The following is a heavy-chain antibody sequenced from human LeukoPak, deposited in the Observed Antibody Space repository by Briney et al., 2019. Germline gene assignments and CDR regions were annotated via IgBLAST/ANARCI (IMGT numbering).Heavy chain of an antibody. CDR2: IYPGDSDT. Sequence: GESLQISFKGSGYRFTSYWIGWVRQMPGKGLEWMGIIYPGDSDTRYSPSFQGQVTISADKSISTAYLQWSSLKASDTAMYYCASHSIAVAGAFDYWGQGTLVTVSS. CDR1: GYRFTSYW. CDR3: ASHSIAVAGAFDY. V-gene: IGHV5-51*01. D-gene: IGHD6-19*01. J-gene: IGHJ4*02.